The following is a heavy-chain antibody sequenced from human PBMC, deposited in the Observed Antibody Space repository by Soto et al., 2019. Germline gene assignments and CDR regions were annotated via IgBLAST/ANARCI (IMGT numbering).Heavy chain of an antibody. V-gene: IGHV4-30-2*01. CDR1: GDTISTGGYT. Sequence: TLSLTCDVSGDTISTGGYTWAWIRQPPGKALEWIGHTYHSGNPYYNPSLKSRVIISVARSKNQFSLKVRSVTAAGTAVYYCARLGAYYQALDSWGKGTLGTIAS. J-gene: IGHJ4*02. CDR3: ARLGAYYQALDS. CDR2: TYHSGNP. D-gene: IGHD3-22*01.